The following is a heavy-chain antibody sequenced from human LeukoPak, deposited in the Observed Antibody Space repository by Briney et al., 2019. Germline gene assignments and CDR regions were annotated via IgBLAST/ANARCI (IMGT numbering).Heavy chain of an antibody. CDR2: ISGSGGST. J-gene: IGHJ3*02. Sequence: GGSLRLSCAASGFTFSSYAMSGVRQAPGKGLEWVSAISGSGGSTYYADSMKGRFTISRDNSKNTLYLQMNSLRAEDTAVYYCAKDQGSGWYEKGDAFDIWGQGTMVTVSS. V-gene: IGHV3-23*01. D-gene: IGHD6-19*01. CDR3: AKDQGSGWYEKGDAFDI. CDR1: GFTFSSYA.